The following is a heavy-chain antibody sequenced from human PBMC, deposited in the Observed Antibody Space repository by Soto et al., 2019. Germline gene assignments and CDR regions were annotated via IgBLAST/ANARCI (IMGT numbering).Heavy chain of an antibody. J-gene: IGHJ4*02. CDR2: ISSDKSDT. CDR1: GFAFSRFG. Sequence: VRLSCAASGFAFSRFGMHWVRQAPGKALEWVAFISSDKSDTYSADAVRGRFSISRDNSKNTLFLQMDGLRAEDTAVYYCATAGGPAANQFFFDYWGLGILVTVSS. CDR3: ATAGGPAANQFFFDY. V-gene: IGHV3-30*03. D-gene: IGHD6-13*01.